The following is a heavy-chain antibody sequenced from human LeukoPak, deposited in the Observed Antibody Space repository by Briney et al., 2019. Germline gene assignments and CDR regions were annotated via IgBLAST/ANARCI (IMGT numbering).Heavy chain of an antibody. Sequence: PSETLSLTCTVSGGSISTSNYYWGWIRQPPGKGPEWIGNIFYSGSTYYSPSLKSRVTISVDTSKNQFSLKLSSVTAADTAVYYCARSVFIMDVWGKGTTVTISS. CDR2: IFYSGST. V-gene: IGHV4-39*07. J-gene: IGHJ6*03. CDR1: GGSISTSNYY. D-gene: IGHD3-16*01. CDR3: ARSVFIMDV.